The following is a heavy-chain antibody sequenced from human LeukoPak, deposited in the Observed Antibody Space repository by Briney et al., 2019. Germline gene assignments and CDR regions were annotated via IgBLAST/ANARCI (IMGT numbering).Heavy chain of an antibody. CDR3: ARDGREYSSSWYYFDY. CDR1: GFTFSSYA. CDR2: ISYDGSNK. J-gene: IGHJ4*02. D-gene: IGHD6-13*01. Sequence: GGSQRLSCAASGFTFSSYAMHWVRQAPGKGLEWVAVISYDGSNKYYADSVKGRFTISRDNSKNTLYLQMNSLRAEDTAVYYCARDGREYSSSWYYFDYWGQGTLVTVSS. V-gene: IGHV3-30-3*01.